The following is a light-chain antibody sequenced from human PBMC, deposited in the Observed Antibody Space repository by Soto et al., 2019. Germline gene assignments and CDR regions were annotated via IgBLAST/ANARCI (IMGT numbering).Light chain of an antibody. CDR2: EVS. V-gene: IGLV2-14*03. J-gene: IGLJ3*02. Sequence: QSVLTQPASVSGSPGQSITISCTGTSSDVGGYNYVSWFQQHPGKAPKLKIYEVSNRPSGVSNRFSGSKSGYTASLTISVLQAEDEADYYCTSLSSSRTWVFGGGTKLIVL. CDR1: SSDVGGYNY. CDR3: TSLSSSRTWV.